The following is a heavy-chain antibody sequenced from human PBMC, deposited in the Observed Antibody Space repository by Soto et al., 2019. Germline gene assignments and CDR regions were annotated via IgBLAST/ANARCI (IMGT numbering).Heavy chain of an antibody. CDR2: INPSGGST. CDR1: GYTFTSYY. D-gene: IGHD2-21*02. V-gene: IGHV1-46*01. Sequence: GAPVKVSCKASGYTFTSYYMHWVRQPPGQGLEWMGIINPSGGSTSYAQKFQGRVTMTRDTSTSTVYMELSSLRSEDTAVYYCARELDCGGDCYSFFYDYCYGMDVWGQGTTVTVSS. CDR3: ARELDCGGDCYSFFYDYCYGMDV. J-gene: IGHJ6*02.